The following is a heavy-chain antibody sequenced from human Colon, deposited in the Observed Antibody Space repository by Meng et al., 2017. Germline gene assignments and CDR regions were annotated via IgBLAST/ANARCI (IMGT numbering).Heavy chain of an antibody. CDR3: ARCSYCSGGSCYYGDWFDP. CDR1: GGSISSGSYY. J-gene: IGHJ5*02. Sequence: SETLSLTCTASGGSISSGSYYWSWIRQPAGKGLEWIGRIYTSGSTNYNPSLKSRVTISVDTSKNQFSLKLSSVTAADTAVYYCARCSYCSGGSCYYGDWFDPWGQGTLVTVSS. V-gene: IGHV4-61*02. CDR2: IYTSGST. D-gene: IGHD2-15*01.